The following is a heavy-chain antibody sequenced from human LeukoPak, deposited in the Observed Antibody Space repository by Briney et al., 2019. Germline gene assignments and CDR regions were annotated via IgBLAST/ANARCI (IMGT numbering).Heavy chain of an antibody. CDR3: ARAEYYYDSSDYFDY. Sequence: GGSLRHTCAASGFTFSSYAMSWVRQAPGKGLEWVSAISGSGGSTYYADSVKGRFTISRDNSKNTLYLQMNSLRAEDTAVYYCARAEYYYDSSDYFDYWGQGTLVTVSS. CDR1: GFTFSSYA. V-gene: IGHV3-23*01. D-gene: IGHD3-22*01. CDR2: ISGSGGST. J-gene: IGHJ4*02.